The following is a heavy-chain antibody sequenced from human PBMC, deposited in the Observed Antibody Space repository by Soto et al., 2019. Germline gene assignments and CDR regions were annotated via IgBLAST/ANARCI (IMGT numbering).Heavy chain of an antibody. Sequence: ASVKVSCKASGYTFTSYYMHLVRQAPGQGLEWMGIINPSGGSTSYAQKFQGRVTMTRDTSTSTVYMELSSLRSEDTAVYYRARGLEDGSSWYDIDYWGQGTLVTVSS. CDR3: ARGLEDGSSWYDIDY. CDR2: INPSGGST. V-gene: IGHV1-46*01. CDR1: GYTFTSYY. J-gene: IGHJ4*02. D-gene: IGHD6-13*01.